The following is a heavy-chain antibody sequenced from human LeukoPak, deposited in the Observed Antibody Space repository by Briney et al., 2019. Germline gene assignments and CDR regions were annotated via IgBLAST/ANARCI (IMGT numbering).Heavy chain of an antibody. CDR1: GASFSSYL. CDR2: VYPSGST. CDR3: ARDFLSSFTFDY. V-gene: IGHV4-4*07. J-gene: IGHJ4*02. D-gene: IGHD6-13*01. Sequence: PSETLSLTCTVSGASFSSYLWTWIRQPAGKGLEWIGRVYPSGSTNYNPSLKNRVTISGDKSKNQFSLKLNSVTAADTAVYYCARDFLSSFTFDYWGQGALVTVSS.